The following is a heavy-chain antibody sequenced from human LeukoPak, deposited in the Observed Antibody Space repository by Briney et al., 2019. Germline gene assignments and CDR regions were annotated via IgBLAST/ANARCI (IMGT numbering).Heavy chain of an antibody. D-gene: IGHD3-3*01. V-gene: IGHV3-30*18. Sequence: GGSLRLSCAASGSTFSSYGMHWVRQAPGKGLEWVAVISYDGSNKYYADSVKGRFTISRDNSKNTLYLQMNSLRAEDTAVYYCAKDGSYDSYYFDYWGQGTLVTVSS. J-gene: IGHJ4*02. CDR1: GSTFSSYG. CDR3: AKDGSYDSYYFDY. CDR2: ISYDGSNK.